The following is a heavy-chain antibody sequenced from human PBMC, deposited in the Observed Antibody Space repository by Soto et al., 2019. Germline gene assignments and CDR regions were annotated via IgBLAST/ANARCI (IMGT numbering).Heavy chain of an antibody. J-gene: IGHJ4*02. V-gene: IGHV3-30*03. D-gene: IGHD2-21*01. CDR3: ASIADY. CDR1: GFTVTTYG. CDR2: LTHDGSRD. Sequence: QVQLVESGGGVVQPGRFLRLSCAAAGFTVTTYGMQWVRQAPGKGLEWVARLTHDGSRDFYADSVKGRFTISRDTSKNTLYLQMNSLRPEDTAVYYCASIADYWGQGTLVTVSS.